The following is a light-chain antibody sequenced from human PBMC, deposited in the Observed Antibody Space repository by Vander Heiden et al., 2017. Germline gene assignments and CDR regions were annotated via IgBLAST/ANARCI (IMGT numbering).Light chain of an antibody. CDR2: NNN. J-gene: IGLJ3*02. CDR1: TSNIGSYH. CDR3: GTWDDSLNGWV. Sequence: QSVLTQPPSASGTPGQRLIISCSGSTSNIGSYHVNWYHQLPGRAPKLLIYNNNQRPSGVPDRFSGSRSGTSASLAISGLQSEDEADYYCGTWDDSLNGWVFGGGTKLT. V-gene: IGLV1-44*01.